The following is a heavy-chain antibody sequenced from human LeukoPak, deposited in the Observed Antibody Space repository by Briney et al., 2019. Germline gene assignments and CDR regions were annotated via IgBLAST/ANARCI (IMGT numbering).Heavy chain of an antibody. CDR1: GGYISSYY. D-gene: IGHD1-1*01. J-gene: IGHJ5*02. Sequence: SETLSLTCTVSGGYISSYYWSWIRQPPGKGLEWIGYIYYSGSTNYNPYLKSRVTIAVDTSKNQFSLKLSSVTAADTAVYYCARQPNWNDGVFWFDPWGQGTLVTVSS. CDR2: IYYSGST. V-gene: IGHV4-59*08. CDR3: ARQPNWNDGVFWFDP.